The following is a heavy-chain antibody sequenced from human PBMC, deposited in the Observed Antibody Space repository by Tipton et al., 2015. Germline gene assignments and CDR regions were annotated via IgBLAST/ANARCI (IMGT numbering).Heavy chain of an antibody. CDR1: GFTLSTYA. CDR3: ARTIPVAGTYGMDV. CDR2: ISYDGSDK. Sequence: QLVQSGGGVVQPGRSLRLSCAASGFTLSTYAMHWVRQAPGKGLEWVALISYDGSDKYYADSVKGRFTISRDSSEITLYLQMNSLRAEDTAVYYCARTIPVAGTYGMDVWGQGTTVTVSS. D-gene: IGHD6-19*01. V-gene: IGHV3-30*01. J-gene: IGHJ6*02.